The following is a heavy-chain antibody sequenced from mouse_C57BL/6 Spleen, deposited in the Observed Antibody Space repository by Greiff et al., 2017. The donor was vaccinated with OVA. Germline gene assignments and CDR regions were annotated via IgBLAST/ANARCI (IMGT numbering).Heavy chain of an antibody. V-gene: IGHV14-1*01. CDR1: GFNIKDYY. CDR3: TTRAPSYFDV. D-gene: IGHD3-3*01. J-gene: IGHJ1*03. Sequence: EVQLQQSGAELVRPGASVKLSCTASGFNIKDYYMHWVKQRPEQGLEWIGRIDPEDGDTEYAPKVQGKGTMTADTSSNTAYLQLSSLTSAYTAVYYCTTRAPSYFDVWGTGTTVTVSS. CDR2: IDPEDGDT.